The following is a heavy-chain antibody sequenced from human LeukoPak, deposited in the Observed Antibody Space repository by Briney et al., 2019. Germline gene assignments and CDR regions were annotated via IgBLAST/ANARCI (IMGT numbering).Heavy chain of an antibody. CDR1: GYSFTGYY. V-gene: IGHV1-2*02. CDR2: INPNSGDT. D-gene: IGHD6-13*01. Sequence: GASVKVSCKASGYSFTGYYMHWVRQAPGQGLEWMGWINPNSGDTKYAQKFQGRVTMTRDTSISTAYMELSRLRSDDTAVYYCARGGFMSGSSRWFVGNTFDYWGQGTLVTVSS. J-gene: IGHJ4*02. CDR3: ARGGFMSGSSRWFVGNTFDY.